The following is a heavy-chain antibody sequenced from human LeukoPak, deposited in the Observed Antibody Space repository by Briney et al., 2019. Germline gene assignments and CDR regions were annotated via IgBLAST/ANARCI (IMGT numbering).Heavy chain of an antibody. V-gene: IGHV4-31*03. J-gene: IGHJ4*02. Sequence: SETLSLTCTVSGGSISSGGYYWSWIRQHPGKGLEWIGYIFYNGGTNYNPSLKSRVTISVDTSKNQFSLKLSSVTAADTAVYYCARDADDSSFDYWGQGTLVTVSS. CDR2: IFYNGGT. CDR3: ARDADDSSFDY. CDR1: GGSISSGGYY. D-gene: IGHD3-22*01.